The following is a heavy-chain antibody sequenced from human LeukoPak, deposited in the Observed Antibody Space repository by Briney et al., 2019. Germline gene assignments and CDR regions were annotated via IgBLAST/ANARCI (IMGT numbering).Heavy chain of an antibody. J-gene: IGHJ4*02. CDR2: ISWNSGSI. CDR3: AKERGSSGWYRGPFDY. Sequence: QPGGSLRLSCAASGFTFDDYAMHWVRQAPGKGLEWVSGISWNSGSIGYADSVKDRFTISRDNAKNSLYLQMNSLRAEDTALYYCAKERGSSGWYRGPFDYWGQGTLVTVSS. V-gene: IGHV3-9*01. CDR1: GFTFDDYA. D-gene: IGHD6-19*01.